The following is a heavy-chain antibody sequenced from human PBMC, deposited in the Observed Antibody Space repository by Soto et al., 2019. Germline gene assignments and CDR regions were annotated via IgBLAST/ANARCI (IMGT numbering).Heavy chain of an antibody. CDR3: ARIAAAGTSSWFDP. CDR2: IFLNDEK. Sequence: QVTLKESGPVLVKPTETLTLTCTVSGFSLSNARMGVSWIRQPPGKALQWLAHIFLNDEKSYSTSLKSRLTISKDTYKSQVVLTMTNMDPVDTATYYCARIAAAGTSSWFDPWGQGTLVTVSS. J-gene: IGHJ5*02. CDR1: GFSLSNARMG. V-gene: IGHV2-26*01. D-gene: IGHD6-13*01.